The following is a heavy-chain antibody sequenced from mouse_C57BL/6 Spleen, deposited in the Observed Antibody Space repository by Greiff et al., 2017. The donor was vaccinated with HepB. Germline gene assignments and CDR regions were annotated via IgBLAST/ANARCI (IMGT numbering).Heavy chain of an antibody. CDR2: IRNKANGYTT. D-gene: IGHD1-1*01. J-gene: IGHJ4*01. CDR3: ARSYYYGSRADYYAMDY. Sequence: EVKLVESGGGLVQPGGSLSLSCAASGFTFTDYYMSWVRQPPGKALEWLGFIRNKANGYTTEYSASVKGRFTISRDNSQSILYLQMNALRAEDSATYYCARSYYYGSRADYYAMDYWGQGTSVTVSS. CDR1: GFTFTDYY. V-gene: IGHV7-3*01.